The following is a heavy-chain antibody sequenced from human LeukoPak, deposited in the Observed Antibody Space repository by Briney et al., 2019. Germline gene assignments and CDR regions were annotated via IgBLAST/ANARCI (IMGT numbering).Heavy chain of an antibody. Sequence: GGSLRLSCAASGFTFSSYWMHWVRQAPGKGLVWVSRINPDGSSTNYADSGKGRFTISRDNAKNTLYLQMNSLRAEDTAVYYCVSFLGGNDNWGQGTLVSVSS. CDR3: VSFLGGNDN. CDR1: GFTFSSYW. J-gene: IGHJ4*02. CDR2: INPDGSST. V-gene: IGHV3-74*01.